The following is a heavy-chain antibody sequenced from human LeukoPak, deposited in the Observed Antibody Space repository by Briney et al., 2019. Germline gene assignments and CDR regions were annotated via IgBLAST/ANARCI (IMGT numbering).Heavy chain of an antibody. D-gene: IGHD3-10*01. CDR1: GGSISSGSYY. CDR2: IQTSGRT. Sequence: SQTLSLTCTVSGGSISSGSYYWSWIRQPAGRGLEWIGRIQTSGRTNYNPSLKSRVTISVDTSKNQFSLKLNSVTAADTAVYYCARDLAYGNCDYWGQGTLVTVSS. J-gene: IGHJ4*02. V-gene: IGHV4-61*02. CDR3: ARDLAYGNCDY.